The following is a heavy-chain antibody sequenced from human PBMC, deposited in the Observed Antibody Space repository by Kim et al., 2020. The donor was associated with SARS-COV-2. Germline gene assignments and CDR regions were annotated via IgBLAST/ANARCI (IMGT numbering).Heavy chain of an antibody. Sequence: YADSVKGRFTISRDNSKNTLYLQMNSLRAEDTAVYYCVRAGYYGSGAMDVWGQGTTVTVSS. D-gene: IGHD3-10*01. V-gene: IGHV3-30*01. CDR3: VRAGYYGSGAMDV. J-gene: IGHJ6*02.